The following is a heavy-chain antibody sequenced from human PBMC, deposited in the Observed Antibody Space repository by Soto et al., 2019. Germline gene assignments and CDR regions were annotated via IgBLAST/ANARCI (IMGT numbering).Heavy chain of an antibody. Sequence: QITLKESGPTLVKPTQTLTLTCTFSGFSLTTSGVSVGWLRQPPGKALEWLTLIYLDDDKRYSPSLNNRLTITKDTSKNQVVLTTTNIDPLDTATHYSTHSDAFGDHYYAMDVWGQGTTVTVSS. CDR1: GFSLTTSGVS. CDR3: THSDAFGDHYYAMDV. D-gene: IGHD3-10*01. J-gene: IGHJ6*02. CDR2: IYLDDDK. V-gene: IGHV2-5*02.